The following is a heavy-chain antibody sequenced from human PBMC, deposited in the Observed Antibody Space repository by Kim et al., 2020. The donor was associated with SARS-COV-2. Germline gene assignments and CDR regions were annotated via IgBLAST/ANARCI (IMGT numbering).Heavy chain of an antibody. CDR2: LSYRGRT. CDR3: AAFFAYNYFDP. Sequence: SETLSLTCSVSGGSLSSSISYWVWIRQPPGKGLEWIGSLSYRGRTYYNASLESQVTISVDTPKNRFSLNLTSVTATDTAVFYCAAFFAYNYFDPWGQGPLVTVSS. CDR1: GGSLSSSISY. V-gene: IGHV4-39*02. D-gene: IGHD1-1*01. J-gene: IGHJ5*02.